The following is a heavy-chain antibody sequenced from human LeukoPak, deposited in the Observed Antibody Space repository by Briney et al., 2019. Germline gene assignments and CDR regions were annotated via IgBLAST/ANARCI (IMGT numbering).Heavy chain of an antibody. D-gene: IGHD2/OR15-2a*01. CDR3: AGHHPRNTVDF. J-gene: IGHJ4*02. V-gene: IGHV4-59*08. CDR2: ISDIGSI. CDR1: GGSISSYY. Sequence: PSETLSLTCTVSGGSISSYYWSWIRQPPGKGLEWITYISDIGSINYNPSLKSRVTISLDTSKNQFSLKLSSVTAADTAVYYCAGHHPRNTVDFWGQGTLVTVSS.